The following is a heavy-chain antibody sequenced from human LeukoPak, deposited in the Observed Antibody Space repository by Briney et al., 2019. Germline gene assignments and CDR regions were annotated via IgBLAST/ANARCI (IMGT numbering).Heavy chain of an antibody. CDR2: ISAYNGNT. CDR3: ARDRLKTYGDYGDY. D-gene: IGHD4-17*01. Sequence: ASVKVSCKASGYTFPSYGFSWVRQAPGQGPEWMGWISAYNGNTNYAQKLQRRVTMTTDTSTNTAYMVLRSLRSDDTAVYYCARDRLKTYGDYGDYWGQGTLVTVSS. J-gene: IGHJ4*02. CDR1: GYTFPSYG. V-gene: IGHV1-18*01.